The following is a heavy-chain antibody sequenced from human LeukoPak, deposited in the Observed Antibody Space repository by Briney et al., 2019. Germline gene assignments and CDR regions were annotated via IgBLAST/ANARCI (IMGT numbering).Heavy chain of an antibody. J-gene: IGHJ4*02. CDR1: GFTFSSYA. CDR2: ISGSGSIT. Sequence: GGSLRLSCAASGFTFSSYAMSWVRQAPGKGLEWVSGISGSGSITYYADSVKGRFTISRDNSKNTLYLQMNSLRAEDTAVYYCAKLGTRGFYFDYWGQGTLVTVSS. V-gene: IGHV3-23*01. D-gene: IGHD3-16*01. CDR3: AKLGTRGFYFDY.